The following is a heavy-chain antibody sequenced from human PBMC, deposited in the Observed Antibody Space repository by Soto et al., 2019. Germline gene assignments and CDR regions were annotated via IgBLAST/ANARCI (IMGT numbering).Heavy chain of an antibody. CDR1: GYIFSNYG. CDR3: AGGSRIGVGTTSY. V-gene: IGHV1-18*01. Sequence: VPVKVSSKVSGYIFSNYGISWMRQVPGQGLESMGWVSAYNGNSNYTQKFEGRVTMTTDTATNTAYMELRSLRSDDTAVYCCAGGSRIGVGTTSYWGQGALVTAST. CDR2: VSAYNGNS. J-gene: IGHJ4*02. D-gene: IGHD3-16*01.